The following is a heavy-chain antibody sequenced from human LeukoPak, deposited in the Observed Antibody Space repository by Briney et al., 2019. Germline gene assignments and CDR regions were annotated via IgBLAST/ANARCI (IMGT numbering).Heavy chain of an antibody. Sequence: GGSLRLSCAASGFTFSNYAMSWVRQAPGKGLEWVYADSVKGRFTISRDNSKNTLYLQMDSLRTEDTAIYYCAKGVHSAIVVARGLEGADYWGQGTLVTVSS. V-gene: IGHV3-23*01. CDR1: GFTFSNYA. D-gene: IGHD3-22*01. J-gene: IGHJ4*02. CDR3: AKGVHSAIVVARGLEGADY.